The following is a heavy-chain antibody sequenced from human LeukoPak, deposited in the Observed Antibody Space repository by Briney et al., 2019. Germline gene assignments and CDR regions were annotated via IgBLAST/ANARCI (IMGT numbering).Heavy chain of an antibody. Sequence: GGSLRLSCAASGFTFSSYAMSWVRQAPGKGLEWVSTISGSGGSTYYADSVKGRFTISRDNSKNTLYLQMNRLRAEDTAVYYCAKGREYSSSFAAFDIWGQGAMVAV. CDR3: AKGREYSSSFAAFDI. V-gene: IGHV3-23*01. J-gene: IGHJ3*02. CDR1: GFTFSSYA. D-gene: IGHD6-6*01. CDR2: ISGSGGST.